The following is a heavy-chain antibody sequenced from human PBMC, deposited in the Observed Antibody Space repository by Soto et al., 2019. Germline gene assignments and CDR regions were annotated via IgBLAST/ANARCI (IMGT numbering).Heavy chain of an antibody. D-gene: IGHD3-22*01. J-gene: IGHJ4*02. V-gene: IGHV3-30*18. Sequence: GGSLRLSCAASGFTFSSYGMHWVRQAPGKGLEWVAVISYDGSNKYYADSVKGRFTISRDNSKNTLYLQMNSLRAEDTAVYYFSKGDSSGYYCDYWSQGTLVPVSS. CDR3: SKGDSSGYYCDY. CDR2: ISYDGSNK. CDR1: GFTFSSYG.